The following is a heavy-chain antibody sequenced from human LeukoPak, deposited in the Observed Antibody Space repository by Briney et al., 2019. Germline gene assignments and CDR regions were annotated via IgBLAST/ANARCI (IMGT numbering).Heavy chain of an antibody. J-gene: IGHJ3*02. D-gene: IGHD3-22*01. V-gene: IGHV1-69*13. CDR3: ARDRVYYDSSGYYPDAFDI. CDR2: IIPIFGTA. Sequence: ASVTVSCTASGGTFSSYAISWVRQAPGQGLEWMGGIIPIFGTANYAQKFQGRVTITADESTSTAYMELSSLRSEDTAVYYCARDRVYYDSSGYYPDAFDIWGQGTMVTVSS. CDR1: GGTFSSYA.